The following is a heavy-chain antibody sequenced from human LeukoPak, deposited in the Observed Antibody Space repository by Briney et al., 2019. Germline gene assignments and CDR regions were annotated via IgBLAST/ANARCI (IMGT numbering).Heavy chain of an antibody. D-gene: IGHD2-8*01. CDR3: VRVSGFCTNGVCPSFDP. Sequence: GRSLRLSCAASGFTFTDYAMNWVRQAPGKGLEWVATVSYDGTDTSYADSVKGRFAIFRDNSKNTLYLQMNSLRTEDTAVYYCVRVSGFCTNGVCPSFDPWGQGTLVTVSS. J-gene: IGHJ5*02. V-gene: IGHV3-30*09. CDR1: GFTFTDYA. CDR2: VSYDGTDT.